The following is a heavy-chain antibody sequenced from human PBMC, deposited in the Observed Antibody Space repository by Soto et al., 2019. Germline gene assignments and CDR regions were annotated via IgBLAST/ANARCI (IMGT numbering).Heavy chain of an antibody. CDR3: SKVGVGCSGCSCYPLGSYYMDV. CDR1: GFTFSSYA. V-gene: IGHV3-23*01. J-gene: IGHJ6*03. CDR2: ISGSGGST. Sequence: EVQLLESGGGLVQPGGSLRLSCAASGFTFSSYAMSWVRQAPGKGLEWVSAISGSGGSTYYADSVKGRFTISRDNYKNSLYLQMNSLRAEDTAVYYCSKVGVGCSGCSCYPLGSYYMDVWGKGTTVTVSS. D-gene: IGHD2-15*01.